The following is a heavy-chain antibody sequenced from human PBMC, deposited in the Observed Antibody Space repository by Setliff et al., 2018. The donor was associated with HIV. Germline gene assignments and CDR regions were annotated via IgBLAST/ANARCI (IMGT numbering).Heavy chain of an antibody. D-gene: IGHD6-6*01. V-gene: IGHV4-4*07. Sequence: PSETLSLTCNVSGGSISGYFWTWIRQPAGKGLEWIGRIYTSGSTNYNPSLKSRLSMSIDTSKNHFSLRLTSVTAADTAVYYCVRAEYSSSSDWFAPWGQGALVTVSS. CDR3: VRAEYSSSSDWFAP. J-gene: IGHJ5*02. CDR2: IYTSGST. CDR1: GGSISGYF.